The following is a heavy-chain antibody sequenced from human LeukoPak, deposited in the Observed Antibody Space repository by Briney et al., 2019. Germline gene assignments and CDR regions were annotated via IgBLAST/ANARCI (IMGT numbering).Heavy chain of an antibody. CDR3: ARGYSSGWFPFDY. D-gene: IGHD6-19*01. CDR1: GGSFSGYY. Sequence: PSETLSLTCAVYGGSFSGYYWSWIRQPPGKGLEWIGEINHSGSTNYNPSLKSRVTISVDMSKNQFSLKLSSVTAADTAVYYCARGYSSGWFPFDYWGQGTLVTVSS. J-gene: IGHJ4*02. V-gene: IGHV4-34*01. CDR2: INHSGST.